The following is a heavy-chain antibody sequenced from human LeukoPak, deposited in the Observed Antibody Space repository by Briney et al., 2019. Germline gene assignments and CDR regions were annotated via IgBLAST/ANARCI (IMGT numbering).Heavy chain of an antibody. CDR1: GGSISSYY. Sequence: SETLSLTCTVSGGSISSYYWSWIRQPPGKGLEWIGRIYTSGSTNYNPSLKSRVTMSVDTSKNQFSLKLSSVTAADTAVYYCARDEYNWNNDYYYGMDVWGQGTTVTVSS. D-gene: IGHD1-1*01. CDR2: IYTSGST. CDR3: ARDEYNWNNDYYYGMDV. J-gene: IGHJ6*02. V-gene: IGHV4-4*07.